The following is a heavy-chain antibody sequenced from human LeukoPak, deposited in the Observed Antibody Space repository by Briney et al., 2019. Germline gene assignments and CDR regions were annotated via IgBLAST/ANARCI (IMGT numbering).Heavy chain of an antibody. Sequence: ASVKVSCKASGYTFTGYYMHWVRQAPGQGLEWMGWINPNSGGTNYAQKFQGWVTMTRDTSISTAYMELSRLRSDDTAVYHCARGAYYDILTGYYTILGFDYWGQGTLVTVSS. CDR1: GYTFTGYY. CDR2: INPNSGGT. J-gene: IGHJ4*02. CDR3: ARGAYYDILTGYYTILGFDY. D-gene: IGHD3-9*01. V-gene: IGHV1-2*04.